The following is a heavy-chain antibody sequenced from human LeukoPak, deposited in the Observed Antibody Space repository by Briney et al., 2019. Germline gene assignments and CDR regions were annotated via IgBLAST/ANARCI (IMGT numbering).Heavy chain of an antibody. CDR3: AKDKLGIFSFDY. Sequence: GGSLRLSCAASGFTLSNYWMHWVRQVPGKGLVWVSRINDDGSATFYADSVKGRFTISRDNAKNSLYLQMNSLRAEDTALYYCAKDKLGIFSFDYWGQGTLVTVSS. J-gene: IGHJ4*02. CDR1: GFTLSNYW. V-gene: IGHV3-74*01. CDR2: INDDGSAT. D-gene: IGHD3-3*01.